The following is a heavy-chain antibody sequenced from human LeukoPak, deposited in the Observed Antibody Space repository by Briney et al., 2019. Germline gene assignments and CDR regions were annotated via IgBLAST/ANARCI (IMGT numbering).Heavy chain of an antibody. CDR3: ARVRSGWNYYFDY. CDR1: GGSISSYY. CDR2: IYYSGST. J-gene: IGHJ4*02. V-gene: IGHV4-59*01. Sequence: SETLSLTCTVSGGSISSYYWSWIRQPPGKGLEWIGYIYYSGSTNYNPSLKSRVTISVDTSKNQFSLKLSSATAADTAVYYCARVRSGWNYYFDYWGQGTLVTVSS. D-gene: IGHD6-19*01.